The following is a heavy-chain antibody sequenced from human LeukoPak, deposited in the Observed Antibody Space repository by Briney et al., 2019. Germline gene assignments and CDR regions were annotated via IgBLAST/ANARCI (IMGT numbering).Heavy chain of an antibody. J-gene: IGHJ4*02. CDR1: GFTFSDYS. V-gene: IGHV3-21*01. Sequence: GGSLRLSCAAPGFTFSDYSMNWVRQAPGKGLEWVSSISSASSYIYYAGSVKGRLTISRDNAKNSLNLQLDSLGDEDTAVYYCARGAQSVLAPAAQARPGPSGVVHWGQGMRVTVSS. CDR3: ARGAQSVLAPAAQARPGPSGVVH. CDR2: ISSASSYI. D-gene: IGHD2-2*01.